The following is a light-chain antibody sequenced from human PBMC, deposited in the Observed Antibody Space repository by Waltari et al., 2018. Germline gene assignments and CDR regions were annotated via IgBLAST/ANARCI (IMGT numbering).Light chain of an antibody. CDR1: QSISSY. J-gene: IGKJ5*01. Sequence: DIQMTQSPSSLSASVGDRVTITCRTSQSISSYLNCYQQKPGKAPKLLIYAASSLQSGVPSMFSGSGSGTDFTLTISSLQPEDFATYYCQQSYSIPLTFGQGTRLEIK. V-gene: IGKV1-39*01. CDR3: QQSYSIPLT. CDR2: AAS.